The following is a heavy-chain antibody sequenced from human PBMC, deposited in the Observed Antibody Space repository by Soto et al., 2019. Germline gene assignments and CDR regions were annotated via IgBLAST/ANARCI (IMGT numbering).Heavy chain of an antibody. Sequence: PSETLSLTCTVSGGSVSSGSYYWSWIRQPPGKGLEWIGYIYYSGSTNYNPSLKSRVTISVDTSKNQFSLKLSSVTAADTAVYYCARSGDHYSSGWYEHYFDYCGQGTLVTXSS. CDR2: IYYSGST. J-gene: IGHJ4*02. V-gene: IGHV4-61*01. CDR3: ARSGDHYSSGWYEHYFDY. D-gene: IGHD6-19*01. CDR1: GGSVSSGSYY.